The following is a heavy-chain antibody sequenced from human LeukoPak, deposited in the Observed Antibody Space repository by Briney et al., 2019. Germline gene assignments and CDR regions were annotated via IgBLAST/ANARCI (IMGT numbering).Heavy chain of an antibody. Sequence: SETLSLTCGVSGGSFSGYYWTWIRQSPGKGLEWLGEIHYSGSINYNPSLKSRVTISVDTSKSQFSLKLTSVTAADTAVYYCARPRYFSDGGGHTDIWGQGTMVTVSS. CDR3: ARPRYFSDGGGHTDI. D-gene: IGHD3-22*01. J-gene: IGHJ3*02. CDR1: GGSFSGYY. V-gene: IGHV4-34*01. CDR2: IHYSGSI.